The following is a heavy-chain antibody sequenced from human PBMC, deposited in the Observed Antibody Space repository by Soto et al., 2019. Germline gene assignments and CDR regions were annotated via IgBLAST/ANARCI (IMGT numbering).Heavy chain of an antibody. D-gene: IGHD6-19*01. CDR1: GFTFISYW. Sequence: PGGSLRLSCAASGFTFISYWMHWVRQAPGMGLVWVSRIDSDGSRTSYADAVKGRFTISRDNAKNTLYMEMNSLRAEDTAVYYCVRLYSSDWSLRGAFDIWGQGTMVTVSS. CDR2: IDSDGSRT. CDR3: VRLYSSDWSLRGAFDI. J-gene: IGHJ3*02. V-gene: IGHV3-74*01.